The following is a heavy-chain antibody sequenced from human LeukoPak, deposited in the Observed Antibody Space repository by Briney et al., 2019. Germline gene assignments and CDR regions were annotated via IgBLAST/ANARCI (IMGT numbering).Heavy chain of an antibody. J-gene: IGHJ4*02. CDR3: ATSSGYYFDY. Sequence: PGGSLRLSCAGSGLTFSSYSTNGFRQAPGKGLDWVSFISSSSAYIYYADSVKGRFTISRDNAKNSLYLQMNSLRAEDTAVYYCATSSGYYFDYWGQGTLVTVSS. CDR1: GLTFSSYS. V-gene: IGHV3-21*01. D-gene: IGHD3-22*01. CDR2: ISSSSAYI.